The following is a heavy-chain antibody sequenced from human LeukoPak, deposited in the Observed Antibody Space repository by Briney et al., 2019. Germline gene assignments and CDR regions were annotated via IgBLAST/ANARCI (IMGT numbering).Heavy chain of an antibody. CDR2: MNPDSGGT. CDR1: GYTFTGYY. Sequence: ASVKVSCKASGYTFTGYYIHWVRQAPGQGLEWMGRMNPDSGGTNYAQKYQGRVTMTRDTSIVTAYMDVTRLRPDDTAVYYCAKDMGAQDAFDIWGQGTMVTVSS. CDR3: AKDMGAQDAFDI. J-gene: IGHJ3*02. D-gene: IGHD1-26*01. V-gene: IGHV1-2*06.